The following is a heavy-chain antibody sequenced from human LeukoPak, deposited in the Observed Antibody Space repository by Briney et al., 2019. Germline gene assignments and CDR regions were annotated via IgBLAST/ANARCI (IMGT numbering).Heavy chain of an antibody. CDR1: GYTLTELS. D-gene: IGHD5-12*01. CDR2: FDPEDGET. J-gene: IGHJ5*02. V-gene: IGHV1-24*01. Sequence: ASVKVSCKVSGYTLTELSMHWVRQAPGKGLEWMGGFDPEDGETIYAQKFQGRVTMTEDTSTDTAYMELSSLRSEDTAVYYCATDFFRRRPTSGYCPAPWGQGTLVTVSS. CDR3: ATDFFRRRPTSGYCPAP.